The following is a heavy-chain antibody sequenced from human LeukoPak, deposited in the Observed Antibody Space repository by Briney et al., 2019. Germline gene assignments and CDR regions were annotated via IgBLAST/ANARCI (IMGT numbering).Heavy chain of an antibody. CDR2: IYSGGST. D-gene: IGHD1-26*01. Sequence: GGSLRLSCAASGFTVSSNYMSWVRQAPGKGLEWVSVIYSGGSTYYADSVRGRFTISRDNSKNTLYLQMNSLRAEDTAVYYCASSRMGATSHWGQGTLVTVSS. J-gene: IGHJ4*02. V-gene: IGHV3-53*01. CDR3: ASSRMGATSH. CDR1: GFTVSSNY.